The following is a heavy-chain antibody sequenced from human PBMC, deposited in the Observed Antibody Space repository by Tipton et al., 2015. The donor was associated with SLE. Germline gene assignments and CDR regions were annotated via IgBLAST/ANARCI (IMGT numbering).Heavy chain of an antibody. CDR1: GFTFSTYE. CDR3: AKDQEFYYDSSGRGGSFDN. CDR2: ISGSGTTI. D-gene: IGHD3-22*01. J-gene: IGHJ4*02. V-gene: IGHV3-48*03. Sequence: SLRLSCAASGFTFSTYEMNWVRQAPGKGLEWVSYISGSGTTIYYADSVKGRFIISRDNSNNTLYLQMNSLRAEDTAVYYCAKDQEFYYDSSGRGGSFDNWGQGTLVTVSS.